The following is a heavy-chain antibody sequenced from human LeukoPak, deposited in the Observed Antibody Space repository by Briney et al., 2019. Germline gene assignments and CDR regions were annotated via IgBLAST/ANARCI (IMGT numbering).Heavy chain of an antibody. CDR2: IYHNENTRST. D-gene: IGHD5/OR15-5a*01. CDR1: GGSISSYY. Sequence: SETLSLTCTVSGGSISSYYWSWIRQPPGKGLEWIGYIYHNENTRSTNFNPSLKSRVTISVDTSKNQFSLKVSSVTAADTAVYYCARSSGEKSTIDYWGQGTLVTVSS. CDR3: ARSSGEKSTIDY. J-gene: IGHJ4*02. V-gene: IGHV4-59*12.